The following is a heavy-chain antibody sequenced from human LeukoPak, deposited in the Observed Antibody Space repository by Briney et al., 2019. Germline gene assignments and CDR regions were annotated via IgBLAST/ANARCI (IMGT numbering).Heavy chain of an antibody. CDR2: IKTDGSST. V-gene: IGHV3-74*01. D-gene: IGHD2-2*01. Sequence: GGSLRLSCAASGFTFSNYWMHWVRQAPGKGLVWVSRIKTDGSSTSYVDSVKGRFTISRDNAKNSLYLQMNSLRAEDTAVYYCARAAMRGIDWFDPWGQGTLVTVSS. CDR1: GFTFSNYW. CDR3: ARAAMRGIDWFDP. J-gene: IGHJ5*02.